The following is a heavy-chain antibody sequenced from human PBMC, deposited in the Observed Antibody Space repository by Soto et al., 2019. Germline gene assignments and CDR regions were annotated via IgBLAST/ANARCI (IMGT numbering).Heavy chain of an antibody. V-gene: IGHV3-15*01. Sequence: GGSLRLSCVASGFTLSNAWMSWVSQAPGKGLEWVGRIKSKTDGGTTDYAAPVKGRFTISRDDSKNTLYLQMNSLKTEDTALYYCTADIFLWCSGGSCFDYWGQGTLVTVSS. CDR3: TADIFLWCSGGSCFDY. D-gene: IGHD2-15*01. CDR2: IKSKTDGGTT. J-gene: IGHJ4*02. CDR1: GFTLSNAW.